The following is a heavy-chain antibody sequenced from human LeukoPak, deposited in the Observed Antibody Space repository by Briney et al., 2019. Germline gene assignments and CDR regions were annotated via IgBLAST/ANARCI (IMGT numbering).Heavy chain of an antibody. V-gene: IGHV3-30*04. CDR3: ARGEALGATITGFDY. D-gene: IGHD5-12*01. J-gene: IGHJ4*02. CDR2: ISYDGSNK. Sequence: GRSLRLSCAASGFTFSSYAMHWVRQAPGKGLEWVAVISYDGSNKYYADSVKGRFTISRDNSKNTLYLQMNSLRAEDTAVYYCARGEALGATITGFDYWGQGALVTVSS. CDR1: GFTFSSYA.